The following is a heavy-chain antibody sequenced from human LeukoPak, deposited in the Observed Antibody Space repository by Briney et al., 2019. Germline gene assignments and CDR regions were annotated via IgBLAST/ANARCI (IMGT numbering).Heavy chain of an antibody. CDR2: INSDGSST. CDR3: ARDAQGGYCSSASCYSDY. CDR1: GFTFSSYW. Sequence: GGSLRLSCAASGFTFSSYWMHWVRHAPGKGLVWVSRINSDGSSTIYADSVRGRFTISRDNSKNTLYLQMNSLRVDDTAVYYCARDAQGGYCSSASCYSDYWGQGTLVTVSS. J-gene: IGHJ4*02. V-gene: IGHV3-74*01. D-gene: IGHD2-2*01.